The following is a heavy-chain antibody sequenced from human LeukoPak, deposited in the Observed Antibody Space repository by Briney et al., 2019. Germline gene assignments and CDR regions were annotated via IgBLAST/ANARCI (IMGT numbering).Heavy chain of an antibody. CDR3: ARVAHPGMVRDRNWFDP. V-gene: IGHV1-18*01. CDR2: ISAYNGNT. Sequence: RASVKVSCKASGYTFTSYGISWVRQAPGQGLEWMGWISAYNGNTNYAQKLQGRVTMTTDTSTSTAYMELRSLRSDDTAVYYCARVAHPGMVRDRNWFDPWGQGTLVTVSS. D-gene: IGHD3-10*01. J-gene: IGHJ5*02. CDR1: GYTFTSYG.